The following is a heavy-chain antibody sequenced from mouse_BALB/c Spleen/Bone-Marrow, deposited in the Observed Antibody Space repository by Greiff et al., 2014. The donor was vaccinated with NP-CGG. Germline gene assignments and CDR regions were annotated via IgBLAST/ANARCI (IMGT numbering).Heavy chain of an antibody. J-gene: IGHJ4*01. Sequence: VQLKESGGGLVQPGGSLKLSCAASGFTFSSFGIHWVRQAPEKGLEWVAYISSDSSTIYYADTVKGRFTISRDNPKNTLFLQMTSLRSEDTAMYYCARSNYVGYYAMDYWGQGTSVTVSS. CDR1: GFTFSSFG. CDR2: ISSDSSTI. D-gene: IGHD1-1*01. CDR3: ARSNYVGYYAMDY. V-gene: IGHV5-17*02.